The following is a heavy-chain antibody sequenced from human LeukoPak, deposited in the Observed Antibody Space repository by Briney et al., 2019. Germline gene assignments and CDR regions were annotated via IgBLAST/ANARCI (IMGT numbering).Heavy chain of an antibody. CDR1: GDTLSSDA. CDR2: IIPMYGTT. Sequence: SVKVSCKASGDTLSSDAVNWVRQSPGQGLEWMGGIIPMYGTTIFAQNFQGRLTISWDDSTSTGYMDLTTLKSEDTAVYYCATLAYSGFGPRSDSDYWGQGTLVTVSS. J-gene: IGHJ4*02. D-gene: IGHD5-12*01. V-gene: IGHV1-69*13. CDR3: ATLAYSGFGPRSDSDY.